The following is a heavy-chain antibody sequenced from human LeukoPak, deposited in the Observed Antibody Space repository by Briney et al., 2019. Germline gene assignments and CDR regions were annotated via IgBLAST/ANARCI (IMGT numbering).Heavy chain of an antibody. CDR1: GGSISSYY. CDR3: ARDVAAAGTAFDI. J-gene: IGHJ3*02. V-gene: IGHV4-59*01. CDR2: IYYSGST. D-gene: IGHD6-13*01. Sequence: SETLSLTCTVSGGSISSYYWSWIRQPPGKGLEWIGYIYYSGSTNYNPSPKSRVTISVDTSKNQFSLKLSSVTAADAAVYYCARDVAAAGTAFDIWGQGTMVTVSS.